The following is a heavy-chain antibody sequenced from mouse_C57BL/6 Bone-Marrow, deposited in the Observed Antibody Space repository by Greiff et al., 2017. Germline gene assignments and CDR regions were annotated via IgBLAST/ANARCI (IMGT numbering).Heavy chain of an antibody. CDR3: ARGGNWDVNYFDY. CDR2: INPYNGGT. Sequence: EVQLQESGPVLVKPGASVKMSCKASGYTFTDYYMNWVKQSHGKSLEWIGVINPYNGGTSYNQKFKGKATLTDDKSSSTAYMELNSLTSEDSAVYYCARGGNWDVNYFDYWGQGTTLTVSS. V-gene: IGHV1-19*01. D-gene: IGHD4-1*01. CDR1: GYTFTDYY. J-gene: IGHJ2*01.